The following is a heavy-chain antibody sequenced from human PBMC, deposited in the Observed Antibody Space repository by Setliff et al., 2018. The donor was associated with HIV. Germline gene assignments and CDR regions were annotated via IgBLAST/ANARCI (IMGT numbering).Heavy chain of an antibody. J-gene: IGHJ3*02. CDR3: ARDVSYSVGPVAYDVFDI. CDR1: GFTFSSYG. D-gene: IGHD2-15*01. Sequence: PGGSLRLSCAASGFTFSSYGMHWVRQAPGKGLEWVAFIRYDGSNKYYVDSVKGRFTISRDNSKNTLYLQMNSLGAADTAVYYCARDVSYSVGPVAYDVFDIWGQGTMVTVSS. V-gene: IGHV3-30*02. CDR2: IRYDGSNK.